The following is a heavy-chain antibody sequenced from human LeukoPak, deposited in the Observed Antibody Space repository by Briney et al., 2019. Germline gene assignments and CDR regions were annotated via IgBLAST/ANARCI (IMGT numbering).Heavy chain of an antibody. J-gene: IGHJ4*02. D-gene: IGHD6-13*01. V-gene: IGHV1-2*02. Sequence: ASVKVSCKASGYTFTGPYVHWVRRAPGQGLEWMGWINPSNGGTDYARKFQGRVTMTRDTSVSTAYMVLNWLRSDDTAVYCCARGTVAAGVEFFDFWGQETLVTVSS. CDR3: ARGTVAAGVEFFDF. CDR2: INPSNGGT. CDR1: GYTFTGPY.